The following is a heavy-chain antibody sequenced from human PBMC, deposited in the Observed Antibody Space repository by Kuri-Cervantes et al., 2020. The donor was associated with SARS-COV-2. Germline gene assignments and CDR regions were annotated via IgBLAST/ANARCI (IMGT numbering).Heavy chain of an antibody. CDR2: ISYDGSNK. D-gene: IGHD2-2*02. Sequence: GGSLRLSWAASGFTFSSYAMHWVRQAPGKGLEWVAVISYDGSNKYYADSVKGRFTISRDNSKNTLYLQMNRLRAEDTAVYYCARARYCSSTSCYTDYYYMDVWGKGTTVTVSS. V-gene: IGHV3-30-3*01. CDR3: ARARYCSSTSCYTDYYYMDV. CDR1: GFTFSSYA. J-gene: IGHJ6*03.